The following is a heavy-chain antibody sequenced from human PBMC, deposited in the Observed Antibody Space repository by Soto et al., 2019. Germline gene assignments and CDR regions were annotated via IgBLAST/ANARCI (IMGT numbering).Heavy chain of an antibody. Sequence: QVQLQESGPGLVKPSETLSLTCTGSGGSISSYYWSWIRQPPGKGLEWIGSIYYSGSTNYSPSLKSRVTISVDTSKNQFSLKLSSVTAADTAVYYCARTYGDYVFDYWGQGTLVTVSS. V-gene: IGHV4-59*01. CDR2: IYYSGST. CDR3: ARTYGDYVFDY. J-gene: IGHJ4*02. D-gene: IGHD4-17*01. CDR1: GGSISSYY.